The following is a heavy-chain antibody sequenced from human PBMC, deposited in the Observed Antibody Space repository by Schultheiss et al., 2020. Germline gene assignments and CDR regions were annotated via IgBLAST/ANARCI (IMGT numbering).Heavy chain of an antibody. J-gene: IGHJ5*02. D-gene: IGHD6-13*01. Sequence: GGSLRLSCTASGFTFGDYAMSWFRQAPGKGLEWVAVIWYDGSNKYYADSVKGRFTISRDNSKNTLYLQMNSLRAEDTAVYYCAKDPRIAAAGTDNWFDPWGQGTLVTVCS. CDR3: AKDPRIAAAGTDNWFDP. CDR1: GFTFGDYA. V-gene: IGHV3-33*06. CDR2: IWYDGSNK.